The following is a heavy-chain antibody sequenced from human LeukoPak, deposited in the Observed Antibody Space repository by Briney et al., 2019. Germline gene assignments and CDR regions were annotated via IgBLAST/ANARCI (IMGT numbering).Heavy chain of an antibody. D-gene: IGHD5-18*01. CDR2: ITSNSNYI. Sequence: GGSLRLSCAASEFTFSTYSMNWVRQAPGKGLEWVSSITSNSNYIYYADSVKGRFTISRDNAKKSLYLQMNSLRAEDTAVYYCARESYSYGSMDVWGKGTTVTVSS. CDR1: EFTFSTYS. J-gene: IGHJ6*03. V-gene: IGHV3-21*01. CDR3: ARESYSYGSMDV.